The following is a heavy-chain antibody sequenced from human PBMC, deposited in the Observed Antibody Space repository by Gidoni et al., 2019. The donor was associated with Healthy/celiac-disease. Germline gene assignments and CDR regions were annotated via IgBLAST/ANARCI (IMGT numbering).Heavy chain of an antibody. CDR2: ISYDGSNK. V-gene: IGHV3-30-3*01. CDR3: ARELVRGYYYYGMDV. CDR1: GFTFRSYA. D-gene: IGHD3-16*01. J-gene: IGHJ6*02. Sequence: QVQLVESGGGVVQPGRSLRLSCAASGFTFRSYAMHWVRQAPGKGLEWVAVISYDGSNKYYADSVKGRFTISRDNSKNTLYLQMNSLRAEDTAVYYCARELVRGYYYYGMDVWGQGTTVTVSS.